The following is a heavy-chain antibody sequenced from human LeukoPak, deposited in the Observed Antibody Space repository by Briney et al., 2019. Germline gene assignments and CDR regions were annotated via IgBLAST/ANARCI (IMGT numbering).Heavy chain of an antibody. J-gene: IGHJ3*02. D-gene: IGHD5-12*01. V-gene: IGHV3-74*01. CDR2: LDRDGTTT. CDR3: ARVVAGGRLDAFDI. Sequence: GGSLRLSCVASGFTFSTYWMHWVRQAPGKGLEWVSRLDRDGTTTSYADSVYGRFTISRDNAKNSLYLQMNSLRAEDTAVYYCARVVAGGRLDAFDIWGQGTMVTVSS. CDR1: GFTFSTYW.